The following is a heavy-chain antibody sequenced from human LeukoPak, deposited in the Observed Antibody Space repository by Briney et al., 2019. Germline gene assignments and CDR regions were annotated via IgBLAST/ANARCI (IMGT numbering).Heavy chain of an antibody. CDR2: INPIGGST. CDR3: ARDWGCSSTSCYGIYWYFDL. V-gene: IGHV1-46*01. D-gene: IGHD2-2*01. Sequence: GASVTVSCKASGYTFTSDYMHWGRQAPGQGLEWMGIINPIGGSTSYAQNLQGRVTMTRDPSTSTVYMELSSLRSEDTAVYYCARDWGCSSTSCYGIYWYFDLWGRGTLVTVSS. J-gene: IGHJ2*01. CDR1: GYTFTSDY.